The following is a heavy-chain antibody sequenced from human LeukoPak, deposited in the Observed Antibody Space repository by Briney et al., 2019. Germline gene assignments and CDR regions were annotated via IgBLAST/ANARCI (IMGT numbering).Heavy chain of an antibody. CDR2: VTHSGTT. J-gene: IGHJ4*02. D-gene: IGHD2-2*02. Sequence: PSETLSLTCAVYVGSFSDYRWTWIRQSPGKGLEWIGEVTHSGTTKYNPSLENRVSISVDTSKNQFSLKLSSVTAADTAVYYCARGTPRRGRYCSSTSCYKGIFDYWGQGTLVTVSS. CDR1: VGSFSDYR. CDR3: ARGTPRRGRYCSSTSCYKGIFDY. V-gene: IGHV4-34*01.